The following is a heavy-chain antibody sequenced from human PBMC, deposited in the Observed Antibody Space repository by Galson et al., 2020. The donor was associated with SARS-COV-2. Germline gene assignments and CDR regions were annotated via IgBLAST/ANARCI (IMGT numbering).Heavy chain of an antibody. D-gene: IGHD3-10*01. CDR2: IPYDGSNK. J-gene: IGHJ4*02. CDR1: GFTFSSYA. V-gene: IGHV3-30-3*01. Sequence: TGGSLRLSCAASGFTFSSYAMHWVRQAQGKGLEWVAVIPYDGSNKYYADSVTGRLTNSRDNSKNTLYRQMNSLRAADTAVYYCARDSGSYCDYRGPGTLGTVPS. CDR3: ARDSGSYCDY.